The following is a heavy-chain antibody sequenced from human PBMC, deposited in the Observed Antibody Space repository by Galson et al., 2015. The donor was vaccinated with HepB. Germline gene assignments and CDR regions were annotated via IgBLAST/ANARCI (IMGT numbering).Heavy chain of an antibody. D-gene: IGHD3-3*01. CDR1: GYGFTSYW. V-gene: IGHV5-10-1*01. CDR3: ARLTSLGDFWSGYLSIDY. Sequence: QSGAEVKKPGESLRISCKGSGYGFTSYWITWVRQMPGRGLEWMGSIDPSDSYTNYSPSFQGHVTMSADKSISTAYLQWSSLKASDTAMYYCARLTSLGDFWSGYLSIDYWGQGTLVTVSS. J-gene: IGHJ4*02. CDR2: IDPSDSYT.